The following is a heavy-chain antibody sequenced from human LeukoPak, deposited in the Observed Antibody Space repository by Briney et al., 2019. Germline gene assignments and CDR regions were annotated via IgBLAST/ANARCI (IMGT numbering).Heavy chain of an antibody. CDR2: ISSSSSYI. CDR1: GFTFSSYS. V-gene: IGHV3-21*04. J-gene: IGHJ6*03. CDR3: AREGRVRGVMRYYYYYMDV. D-gene: IGHD3-10*01. Sequence: PGGSLRLSCAASGFTFSSYSMNWVRQAPGKGLEWVSSISSSSSYIYYADSVKGRFTISRDNAKNSLYLQMNSLRAEDTALYYCAREGRVRGVMRYYYYYMDVWGKGTTVTVSS.